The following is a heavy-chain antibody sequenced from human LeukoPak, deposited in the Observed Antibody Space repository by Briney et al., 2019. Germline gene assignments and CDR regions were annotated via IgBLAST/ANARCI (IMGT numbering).Heavy chain of an antibody. J-gene: IGHJ6*02. V-gene: IGHV5-51*01. CDR3: ARLVDTAMVSYGMDV. Sequence: GESLQISCKGSGYSFTSYWIGWVRQMPGKGLEWMGIIYPGDSDTRCSPTFQGQVTISADKSISTAYLQWSSLKASDTAMYYCARLVDTAMVSYGMDVWGQGTTVTVSS. D-gene: IGHD5-18*01. CDR1: GYSFTSYW. CDR2: IYPGDSDT.